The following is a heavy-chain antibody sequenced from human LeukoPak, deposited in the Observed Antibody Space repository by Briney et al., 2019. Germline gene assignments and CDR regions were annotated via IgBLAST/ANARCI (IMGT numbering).Heavy chain of an antibody. V-gene: IGHV3-23*01. CDR3: AKRGVVIRGILVIGYHQEAYHYDF. J-gene: IGHJ4*02. CDR2: ISERGGST. CDR1: GISLSNYA. D-gene: IGHD3-10*01. Sequence: PGGSLRLSCVVSGISLSNYAMTWVRQAPGKGLEWVSYISERGGSTTYADSGKGRFTISRDTSLNTLYQHINNLRPEATAVYFCAKRGVVIRGILVIGYHQEAYHYDFWGQGVLVTVSS.